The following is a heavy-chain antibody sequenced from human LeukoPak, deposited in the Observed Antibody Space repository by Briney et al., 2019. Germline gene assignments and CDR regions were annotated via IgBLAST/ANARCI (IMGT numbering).Heavy chain of an antibody. Sequence: SETLSLTCAVSGGSISTSNWWNWVRQPPGMGLEWIGEIYHTGSIHYNASLKSRLTISLDNFNNQFSLQLNSVTPEDTAVYYCARARWGYDSTRRENYYYYYYMDVWGKGTTVTISS. J-gene: IGHJ6*03. V-gene: IGHV4-4*02. D-gene: IGHD5-12*01. CDR2: IYHTGSI. CDR3: ARARWGYDSTRRENYYYYYYMDV. CDR1: GGSISTSNW.